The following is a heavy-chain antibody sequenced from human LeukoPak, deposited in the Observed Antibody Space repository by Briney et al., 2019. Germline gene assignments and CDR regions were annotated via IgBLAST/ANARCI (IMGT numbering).Heavy chain of an antibody. V-gene: IGHV3-53*04. CDR3: AREFSDCSSTSCYWGPFQH. CDR1: GCTVSSNY. Sequence: PGGALRLSCAASGCTVSSNYMSWVRQAPGKGLEWVSVIYSGGSTYYADSVKGRFTISRHNSKNTLYLQMNSLRAEDTAVYYCAREFSDCSSTSCYWGPFQHWGQGTLVTVSS. D-gene: IGHD2-2*01. CDR2: IYSGGST. J-gene: IGHJ1*01.